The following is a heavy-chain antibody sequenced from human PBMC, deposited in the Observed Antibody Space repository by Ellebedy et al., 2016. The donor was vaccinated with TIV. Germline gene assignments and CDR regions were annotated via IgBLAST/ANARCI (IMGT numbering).Heavy chain of an antibody. CDR1: GGSISSSNW. J-gene: IGHJ5*02. D-gene: IGHD4-11*01. CDR2: IYHSGST. CDR3: ARVTTHWYNWFDP. V-gene: IGHV4-4*02. Sequence: SETLSLXCAVSGGSISSSNWWSWVRQPPGKGLEWIGEIYHSGSTNYNPSLKSRVTISVDKSKNQFSLKLSSVTAADTAVYYCARVTTHWYNWFDPWGQGTLVTVSS.